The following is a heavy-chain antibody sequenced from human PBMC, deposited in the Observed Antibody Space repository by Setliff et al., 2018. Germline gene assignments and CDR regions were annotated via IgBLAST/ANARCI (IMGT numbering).Heavy chain of an antibody. CDR1: GYTLTSYG. V-gene: IGHV1-18*01. CDR2: ISAYNGNT. CDR3: ARDEDSSSWYVPRSSNPFDI. J-gene: IGHJ3*02. Sequence: ASVKVSCKASGYTLTSYGISWVRQAPGQGLEWMGWISAYNGNTNYAQKLQGRVTMTTDASTSTAYMELRSLRSDDTAVYYCARDEDSSSWYVPRSSNPFDIWGQGKMVTVSS. D-gene: IGHD6-13*01.